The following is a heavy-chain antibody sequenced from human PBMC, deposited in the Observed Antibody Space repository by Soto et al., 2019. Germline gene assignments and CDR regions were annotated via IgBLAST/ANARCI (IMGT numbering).Heavy chain of an antibody. V-gene: IGHV2-5*02. Sequence: QITLNESGPTQVKPRQTLTLTCTFSGFSLTTSGVGVGWIRQSPGKAPEWLALIYWDDDKRYSPSLKSRLTITKDTSKNPVVLTMADLDPADTATYYCAHRVLLTVFGLVTTTAIYFDFWGQGTPVAVSS. CDR2: IYWDDDK. J-gene: IGHJ4*02. CDR1: GFSLTTSGVG. CDR3: AHRVLLTVFGLVTTTAIYFDF. D-gene: IGHD3-3*01.